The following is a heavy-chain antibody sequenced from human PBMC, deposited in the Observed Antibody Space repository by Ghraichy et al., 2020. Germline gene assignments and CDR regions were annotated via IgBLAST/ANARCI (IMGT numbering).Heavy chain of an antibody. CDR3: AKDPIAVAGKYPSDYYYMDV. Sequence: GGSLRLSCAASGFTFSSYAMSWVRQAPGKGLEWVSAISGSGGSTYYADSVKGRFTISRDNSKNTLYLQMNSLRAEDTAVYYCAKDPIAVAGKYPSDYYYMDVWGKGTTVTVSS. D-gene: IGHD6-19*01. J-gene: IGHJ6*03. CDR1: GFTFSSYA. CDR2: ISGSGGST. V-gene: IGHV3-23*01.